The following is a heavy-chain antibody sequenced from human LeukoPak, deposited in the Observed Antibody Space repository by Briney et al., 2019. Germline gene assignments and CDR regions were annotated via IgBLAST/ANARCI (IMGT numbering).Heavy chain of an antibody. CDR3: AADGTD. V-gene: IGHV1-69*05. J-gene: IGHJ4*02. CDR2: IIPRLGTT. Sequence: ASVKVSCKASGGTFNSYAINWVRQPPGQGLEWMGGIIPRLGTTKYIEKFQGRITITTDESTTTAYLELSSLRSEDAAVYYCAADGTDWGQGTLVTVSS. CDR1: GGTFNSYA.